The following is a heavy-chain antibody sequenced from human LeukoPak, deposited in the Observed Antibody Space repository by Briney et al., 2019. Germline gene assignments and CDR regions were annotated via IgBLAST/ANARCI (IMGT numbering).Heavy chain of an antibody. Sequence: GASVKVSCKASGGTFSSYAISWVRQAPGQGLEWMGRIIPIFGTANYAQKFQGRVTITTDESTSTAYMELSSLRSEDTAVYYCARTGTVDTDMHYMDVWGKGTTVTVSS. CDR2: IIPIFGTA. CDR3: ARTGTVDTDMHYMDV. J-gene: IGHJ6*03. V-gene: IGHV1-69*05. CDR1: GGTFSSYA. D-gene: IGHD5-18*01.